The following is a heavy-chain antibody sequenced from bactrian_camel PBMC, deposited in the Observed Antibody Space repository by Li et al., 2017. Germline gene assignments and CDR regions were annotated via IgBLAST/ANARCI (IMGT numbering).Heavy chain of an antibody. Sequence: HVQLVESGGGLVQPGGSLRLSCAASGFTFSSYYMSWVRQAPGKGLEWVSTISSDGSNTFYADSVKGRFTVSRDNAKNTVYLQMNSLKSEDTALYYCLREDGWAFWGQGTQVTVS. V-gene: IGHV3-2*01. CDR1: GFTFSSYY. CDR2: ISSDGSNT. CDR3: LREDGWAF. D-gene: IGHD5*01. J-gene: IGHJ4*01.